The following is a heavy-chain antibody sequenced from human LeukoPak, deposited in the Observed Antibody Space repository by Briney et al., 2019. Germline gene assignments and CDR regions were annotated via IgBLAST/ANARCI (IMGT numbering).Heavy chain of an antibody. D-gene: IGHD3-10*01. CDR1: GGSINSYH. CDR2: IYYSGST. J-gene: IGHJ2*01. CDR3: ARDPSSGEDL. Sequence: SETLSLTCSVSGGSINSYHRSWIRQPPGKGLEWIGYIYYSGSTNYNPSLKSRVTISVDTSKNQFSLKLTSVTAADTAVYYCARDPSSGEDLWGHGTLVTVSS. V-gene: IGHV4-59*01.